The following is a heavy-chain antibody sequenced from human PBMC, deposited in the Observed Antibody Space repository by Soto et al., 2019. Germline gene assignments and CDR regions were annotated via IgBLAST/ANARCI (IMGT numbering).Heavy chain of an antibody. Sequence: ASVKVSCKASGYTFTSYYMHWVRQAPGQGLEWMGIINPSGGSTSYAQKFQGRVTMTRDTSTSTVYMELSSLRSEDTAVYYCARAGITMVRGVIKALNYWGQGTLVTVSS. V-gene: IGHV1-46*01. CDR2: INPSGGST. J-gene: IGHJ4*02. D-gene: IGHD3-10*01. CDR3: ARAGITMVRGVIKALNY. CDR1: GYTFTSYY.